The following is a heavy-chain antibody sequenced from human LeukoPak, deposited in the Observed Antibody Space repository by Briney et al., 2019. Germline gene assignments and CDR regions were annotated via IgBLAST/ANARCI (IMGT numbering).Heavy chain of an antibody. CDR1: GGSINSSTYF. CDR3: ARLTRRGSGSGSYYSY. J-gene: IGHJ4*02. Sequence: PSETLSLTCTVSGGSINSSTYFWGWIRQPPGKGLEWIASVFYNGTTYYDPSLKSRVTMSVDTSKNQFSLKLSSVTAADTAVYFCARLTRRGSGSGSYYSYWGQGTLVTVSS. V-gene: IGHV4-39*01. CDR2: VFYNGTT. D-gene: IGHD3-10*01.